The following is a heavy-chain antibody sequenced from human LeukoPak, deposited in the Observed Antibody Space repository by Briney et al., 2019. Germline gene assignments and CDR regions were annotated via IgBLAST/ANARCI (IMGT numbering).Heavy chain of an antibody. CDR3: AKGSAGTTGFFAFDY. V-gene: IGHV3-30*18. CDR1: GFTFSSYG. J-gene: IGHJ4*02. D-gene: IGHD1-7*01. Sequence: PGGSLRLSCAASGFTFSSYGMHWVRQAPGKGLEWVAVISYDGSNKYYADSVKGRFTISRDNSKNTLYLQMNSLRAEDTAVYYCAKGSAGTTGFFAFDYWGQGTLVAVSS. CDR2: ISYDGSNK.